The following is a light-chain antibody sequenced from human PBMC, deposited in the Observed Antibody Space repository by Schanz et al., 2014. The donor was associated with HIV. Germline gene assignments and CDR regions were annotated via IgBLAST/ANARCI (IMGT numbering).Light chain of an antibody. V-gene: IGLV1-44*01. CDR3: QSYDSSLSGAV. CDR2: SNN. Sequence: QSVLTQPPSASGTPGQRVTISCSGSSSNIGSNTVTWYQQLPGTAPKLLIYSNNQRPSGVPDRFSGSKSGTSASLAISGLQSADEAEYYCQSYDSSLSGAVFGGGTKLTVL. J-gene: IGLJ2*01. CDR1: SSNIGSNT.